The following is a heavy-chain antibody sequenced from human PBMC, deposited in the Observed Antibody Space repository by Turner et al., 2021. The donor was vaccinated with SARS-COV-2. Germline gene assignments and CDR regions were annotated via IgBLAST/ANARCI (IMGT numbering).Heavy chain of an antibody. D-gene: IGHD1-26*01. CDR2: VYYTGIT. CDR1: GDSISSGSYY. Sequence: QLQLQESVPGQITPSETLSFTCIVSGDSISSGSYYWAWIRQPPGKGLEWIGSVYYTGITYYTPSLRSRVTISLGTYKNQFSLKLGSVTAADTAVYYCASLGVGASSRDFDYWGQGALVTV. CDR3: ASLGVGASSRDFDY. J-gene: IGHJ4*02. V-gene: IGHV4-39*01.